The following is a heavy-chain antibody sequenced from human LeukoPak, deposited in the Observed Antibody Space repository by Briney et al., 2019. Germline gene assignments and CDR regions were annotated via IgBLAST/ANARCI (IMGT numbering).Heavy chain of an antibody. CDR1: GGSISSYY. CDR2: IYYSGST. V-gene: IGHV4-59*01. D-gene: IGHD5-12*01. Sequence: PSETLSLTCTVSGGSISSYYWSWIRQPPGKGLEWIGYIYYSGSTNYNPPLKSRVTISVDTSKNQFSLKLSSVTAADTAVYYCARGSLAGYDYWGQGTLVTVST. CDR3: ARGSLAGYDY. J-gene: IGHJ4*02.